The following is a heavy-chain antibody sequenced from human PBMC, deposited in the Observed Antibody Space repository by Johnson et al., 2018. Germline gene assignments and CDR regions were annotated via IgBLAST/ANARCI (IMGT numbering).Heavy chain of an antibody. Sequence: QVQLQQWGAGLLKPSETLSLTCAVYGGSFSGYYWRWIRQPPGKGLEWIGEINHSGSTNYNPSLKSRVTISVDTSKNQFSLKLSSVTAADTAVYYCAGRDTYYDDSSGYYDAFDIWGQGTMVTVSS. CDR2: INHSGST. J-gene: IGHJ3*02. D-gene: IGHD3-22*01. CDR3: AGRDTYYDDSSGYYDAFDI. CDR1: GGSFSGYY. V-gene: IGHV4-34*01.